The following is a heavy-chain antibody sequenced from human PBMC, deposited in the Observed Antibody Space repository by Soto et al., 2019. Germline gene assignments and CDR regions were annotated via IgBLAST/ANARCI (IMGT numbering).Heavy chain of an antibody. D-gene: IGHD1-26*01. CDR3: ARVGDVGVPPGVDY. CDR2: VIPVLGQA. J-gene: IGHJ4*02. CDR1: VWIISGYA. V-gene: IGHV1-69*13. Sequence: SSLNVSRKGSVWIISGYAVSCLRQAPGQGLEWMGAVIPVLGQAYYAQALQDRVTITADESTRTAYMELSSLTSEDTAVYFCARVGDVGVPPGVDYCGQGTLVTVSS.